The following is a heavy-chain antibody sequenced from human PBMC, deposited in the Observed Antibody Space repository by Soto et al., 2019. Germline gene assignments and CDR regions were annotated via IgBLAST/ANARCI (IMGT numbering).Heavy chain of an antibody. J-gene: IGHJ6*02. D-gene: IGHD2-15*01. V-gene: IGHV4-34*01. Sequence: PSETLSLTCAVYGGSFSGYYWSWIRQPPGKGLEWIGEINHSGSTNYNPSLKSRVTISVDTSKNQFSLKLSSVTAADTAVYYRARGALYCSGGSCYGGYYYYGMDVWGQGTTVTVS. CDR1: GGSFSGYY. CDR3: ARGALYCSGGSCYGGYYYYGMDV. CDR2: INHSGST.